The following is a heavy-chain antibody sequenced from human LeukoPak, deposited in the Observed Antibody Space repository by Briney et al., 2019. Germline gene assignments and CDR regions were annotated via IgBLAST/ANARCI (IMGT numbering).Heavy chain of an antibody. Sequence: GGSLRLSCAASGFTFSSYWMSWVRQAPGKGLEWVANIKQDGSEKYYVDSVKGRFTISRDNSKNTLYLQMNSLRAEDTAVYYCAKDLTTMVTHLTFDYWGQGTLVTVS. V-gene: IGHV3-7*01. J-gene: IGHJ4*02. D-gene: IGHD4-23*01. CDR2: IKQDGSEK. CDR3: AKDLTTMVTHLTFDY. CDR1: GFTFSSYW.